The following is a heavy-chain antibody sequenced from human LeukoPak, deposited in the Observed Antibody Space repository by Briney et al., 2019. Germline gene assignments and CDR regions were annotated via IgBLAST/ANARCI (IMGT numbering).Heavy chain of an antibody. Sequence: GGSLRLSCAASGFTFSSNYMSWVRQAPGKGLGWVSVIYSGGSTYYADSVKGRFTISRDNSKNTLYLQMNSLRAEDTAVYYCAREDYVWGSYRSSGSDWGQGTLVTVSS. CDR3: AREDYVWGSYRSSGSD. J-gene: IGHJ4*02. CDR2: IYSGGST. CDR1: GFTFSSNY. D-gene: IGHD3-16*02. V-gene: IGHV3-66*01.